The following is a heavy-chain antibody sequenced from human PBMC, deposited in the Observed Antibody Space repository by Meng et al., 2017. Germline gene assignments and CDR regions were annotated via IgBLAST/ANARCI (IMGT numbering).Heavy chain of an antibody. CDR3: ARSVYSSNWYSWDY. D-gene: IGHD6-13*01. Sequence: SGPTLVKPTETLTLTCTVSGFSLSNARMGVSWIRQPPGKALEWLAHIFSNDEKSYSTSLKSRLTISKDTSKSQVVLTMTNMDPVDTATYYCARSVYSSNWYSWDYWGQGTLVTVSS. CDR2: IFSNDEK. V-gene: IGHV2-26*01. J-gene: IGHJ4*02. CDR1: GFSLSNARMG.